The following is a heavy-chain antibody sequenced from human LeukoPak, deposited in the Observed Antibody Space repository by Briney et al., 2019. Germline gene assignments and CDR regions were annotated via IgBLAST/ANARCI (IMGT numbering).Heavy chain of an antibody. J-gene: IGHJ4*02. CDR3: ASLNLYDILTGYYIDY. V-gene: IGHV4-31*03. CDR1: GGSISSGGYY. Sequence: SQTLSLTCTVSGGSISSGGYYWSWIRQHPGKGLEWIGYIYYSGSTYYNPSLKSRVTISVDTSKNQFSLKLSSVTAADTAVYYCASLNLYDILTGYYIDYWGQGTLVTVSS. D-gene: IGHD3-9*01. CDR2: IYYSGST.